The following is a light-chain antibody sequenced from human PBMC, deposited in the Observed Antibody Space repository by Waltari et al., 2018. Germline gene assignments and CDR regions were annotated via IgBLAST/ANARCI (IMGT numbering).Light chain of an antibody. J-gene: IGLJ3*02. CDR1: SGNRSYA. V-gene: IGLV4-69*01. CDR2: VNSDGSH. Sequence: QLVLTQSPSASASLGALVNLTCTLSSGNRSYAIEWHQQQPEKGPRFLMKVNSDGSHTKGDGIPDRFSGSSSGAERYLTISGLQSEDEADYYCQTWGTGIQVFGGGTKLSV. CDR3: QTWGTGIQV.